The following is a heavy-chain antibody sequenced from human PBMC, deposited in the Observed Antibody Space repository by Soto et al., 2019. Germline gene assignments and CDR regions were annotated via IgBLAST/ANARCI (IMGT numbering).Heavy chain of an antibody. CDR1: RFPCSSYA. CDR2: ISGSGGRT. J-gene: IGHJ3*02. CDR3: AKGGYYSLFDI. Sequence: ASLRLSCVASRFPCSSYAMSWVRQTPGKGLEWVSGISGSGGRTYYADSLKGRSTISRDNSNNTLSLQMHSLRVDDTAVYFSAKGGYYSLFDIWGQGTMVTVSS. V-gene: IGHV3-23*01. D-gene: IGHD3-16*01.